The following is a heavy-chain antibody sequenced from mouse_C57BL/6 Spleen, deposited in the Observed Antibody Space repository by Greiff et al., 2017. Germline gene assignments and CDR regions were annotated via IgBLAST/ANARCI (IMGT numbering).Heavy chain of an antibody. CDR2: IDPETGGT. J-gene: IGHJ3*01. CDR3: TKLRFAY. D-gene: IGHD2-1*01. CDR1: GYTFTDYE. V-gene: IGHV1-15*01. Sequence: VKLQESGAELVRPGASVTLSCKASGYTFTDYEMHWVKQTPVHGLEWIGAIDPETGGTAYNQKFKGKAILTADKSSSTAYMELRSLTSEDSAVYYCTKLRFAYWGQGTLVTVSA.